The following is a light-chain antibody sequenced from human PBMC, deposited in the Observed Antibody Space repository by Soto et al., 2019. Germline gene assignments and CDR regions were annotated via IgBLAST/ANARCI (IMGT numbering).Light chain of an antibody. CDR3: CSYAGSYTSYV. J-gene: IGLJ1*01. V-gene: IGLV2-11*01. Sequence: QSVLTEPSSVSLSPGQSVTISCTGTSSDFGGYNYVSWYQQHPGKAPKLMIYDVSKRPSGVPDRFSGSKSGNTASLTISGLQAEDEADYYCCSYAGSYTSYVFGTGTKVTVL. CDR1: SSDFGGYNY. CDR2: DVS.